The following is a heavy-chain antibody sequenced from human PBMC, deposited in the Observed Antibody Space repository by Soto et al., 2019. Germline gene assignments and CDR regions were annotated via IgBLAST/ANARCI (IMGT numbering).Heavy chain of an antibody. Sequence: EVQLVESGGGLVQPGGSLRLSCAASGFTVSSNYMSWVRQAPGKGLEWVSVIYSGGSTYYADSVKGRFTISRDNSKNTLYLQMNSLSAEDTAVYYCARVEAVAGLEYWGQGTLVTVSS. CDR2: IYSGGST. V-gene: IGHV3-66*01. J-gene: IGHJ4*02. CDR1: GFTVSSNY. CDR3: ARVEAVAGLEY. D-gene: IGHD6-19*01.